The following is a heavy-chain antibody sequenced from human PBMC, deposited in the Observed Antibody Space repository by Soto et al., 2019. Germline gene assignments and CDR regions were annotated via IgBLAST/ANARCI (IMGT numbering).Heavy chain of an antibody. CDR2: INAGNGNT. J-gene: IGHJ4*02. Sequence: QVQLVQSGAEVKEPGASVKVSCKASGYTFTSYNIHWVRQAPGQRLEWMGWINAGNGNTKYSQKFQGRVTLTRDTSASTASMELSSLRYEDTAVYYCARSDGSVYSWGDNWGQGTLVTISA. CDR1: GYTFTSYN. V-gene: IGHV1-3*01. CDR3: ARSDGSVYSWGDN. D-gene: IGHD3-22*01.